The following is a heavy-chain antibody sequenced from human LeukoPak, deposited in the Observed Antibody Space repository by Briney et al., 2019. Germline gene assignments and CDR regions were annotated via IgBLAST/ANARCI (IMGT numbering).Heavy chain of an antibody. Sequence: GGSLRLSCAASGFTFSSYGMSWVRQAPGKGLEWVSAISGSGGSTYYAASVKGRFTISRDNAKNSLYLQMNSLRAEDTAVYYCARHPPSYYDILTGYSYYFDYWGQGTLVTVSS. J-gene: IGHJ4*02. CDR1: GFTFSSYG. V-gene: IGHV3-23*01. CDR2: ISGSGGST. CDR3: ARHPPSYYDILTGYSYYFDY. D-gene: IGHD3-9*01.